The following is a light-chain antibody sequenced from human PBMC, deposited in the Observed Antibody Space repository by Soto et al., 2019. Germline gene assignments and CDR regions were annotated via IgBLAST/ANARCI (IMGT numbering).Light chain of an antibody. V-gene: IGKV3-11*01. CDR3: QQRSNWPPEVT. CDR1: QSVRSS. J-gene: IGKJ3*01. CDR2: DAS. Sequence: EIVLTQSPDTLSLSPGERATLSCRASQSVRSSLAWYQQKPGQAPRLLIYDASNSATGIPARFSGSGSGTDITLTISSLEPEDFAVYYCQQRSNWPPEVTFGPGNKVDIK.